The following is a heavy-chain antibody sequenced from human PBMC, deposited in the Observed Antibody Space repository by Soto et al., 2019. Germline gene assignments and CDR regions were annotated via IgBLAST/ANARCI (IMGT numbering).Heavy chain of an antibody. V-gene: IGHV3-23*01. Sequence: GGSLILSCAASGFAFSNYAMSWVRQAPGKGLEWVSTIISSGGSTYYADSMRGRFTISRDNSKNTLLLQMNSLRAEDTAVYYCAKDEPRSGWYDFDSWGQGTLVTVSS. CDR1: GFAFSNYA. D-gene: IGHD6-19*01. CDR3: AKDEPRSGWYDFDS. CDR2: IISSGGST. J-gene: IGHJ4*02.